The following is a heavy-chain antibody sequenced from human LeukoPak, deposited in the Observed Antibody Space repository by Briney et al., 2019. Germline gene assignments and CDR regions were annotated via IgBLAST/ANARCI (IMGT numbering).Heavy chain of an antibody. J-gene: IGHJ4*02. CDR3: ARATPSPDVDTPMVYDY. V-gene: IGHV3-30*02. CDR1: GFVFSDYG. D-gene: IGHD5-18*01. Sequence: GGSLRLSCVASGFVFSDYGMHWVRQAPGKGLEWVAFVRYDGGNKYYADSVKGRFTISRDNSKNTLYLQMNSLRTEDTAVYYCARATPSPDVDTPMVYDYWGQGTLVTVSS. CDR2: VRYDGGNK.